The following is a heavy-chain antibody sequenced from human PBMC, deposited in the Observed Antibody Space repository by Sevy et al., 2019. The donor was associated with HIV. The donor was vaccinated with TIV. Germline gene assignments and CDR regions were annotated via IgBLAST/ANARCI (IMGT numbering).Heavy chain of an antibody. V-gene: IGHV4-59*12. Sequence: SETLSLTCTVSGGPISRYYWSWIRQPPGKGLEWIGYISYSGNTNYNPSLKSRVTISTDTSKNQFSLNLNSVTAADTAVYYCARLYHDYLWGSYGIDDASDIWGQGTVVTVSS. J-gene: IGHJ3*02. CDR3: ARLYHDYLWGSYGIDDASDI. D-gene: IGHD3-16*01. CDR1: GGPISRYY. CDR2: ISYSGNT.